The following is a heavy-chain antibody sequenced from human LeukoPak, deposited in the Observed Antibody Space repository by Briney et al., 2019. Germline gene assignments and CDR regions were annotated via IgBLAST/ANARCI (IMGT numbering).Heavy chain of an antibody. CDR1: GYRFTSYW. D-gene: IGHD3-22*01. V-gene: IGHV5-51*01. Sequence: GESLKISFKRTGYRFTSYWIGWVRQMPGKGLEWMGIIYPGDSDTRYSPSFQGQVTISADKSISTAYLQWSSLKASDTAMYYCAKTYQYDGRGVFHIWGQGTMVTVSS. CDR3: AKTYQYDGRGVFHI. J-gene: IGHJ3*02. CDR2: IYPGDSDT.